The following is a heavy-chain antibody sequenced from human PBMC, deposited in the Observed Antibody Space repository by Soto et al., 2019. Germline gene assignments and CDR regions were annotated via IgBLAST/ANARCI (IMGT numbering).Heavy chain of an antibody. J-gene: IGHJ4*02. V-gene: IGHV4-61*01. D-gene: IGHD2-8*01. Sequence: PSETLSLTCTVSGGSVSSGSYYWSWIRQPTGKGLEWIGYIYYSGSTNYNPSLKSRVTISVDTSKNQFSLKLSSVTAADTAVYYCARDRIGYCTNGVCTGVSEPFDYWGQGTLVTISS. CDR1: GGSVSSGSYY. CDR3: ARDRIGYCTNGVCTGVSEPFDY. CDR2: IYYSGST.